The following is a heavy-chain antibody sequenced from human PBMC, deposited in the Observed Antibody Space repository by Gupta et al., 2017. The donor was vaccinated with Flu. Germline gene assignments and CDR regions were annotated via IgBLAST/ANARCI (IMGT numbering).Heavy chain of an antibody. D-gene: IGHD2-15*01. CDR2: IYSGGST. CDR3: ARSYGYCSGGSCYPPLYGMDV. J-gene: IGHJ6*02. V-gene: IGHV3-53*04. Sequence: EVQLVESGGGLVQPGGSLRLSCAASGFTVSSNYMSLVRQAPGKGLEWVSVIYSGGSTYYADSVKGRFTISRHNSKNTLYFQMNSLRAEDTAVYYCARSYGYCSGGSCYPPLYGMDVWGQGTTVTVSS. CDR1: GFTVSSNY.